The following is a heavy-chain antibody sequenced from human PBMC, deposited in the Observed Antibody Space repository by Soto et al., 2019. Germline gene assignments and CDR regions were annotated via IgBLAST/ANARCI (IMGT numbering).Heavy chain of an antibody. CDR1: GFTFSSYA. V-gene: IGHV3-30-3*01. D-gene: IGHD2-15*01. Sequence: QVQLVESGGGVVQPGRSLRLSCAASGFTFSSYAMPWVRQAPGKGLEWVAVISYDGSNKYYADSVKGRFTISRDNSKNTLYLQMNSLRAEDTAVYYCARDSDSLEDRNYYYGMDVWGQGTTATVSS. CDR3: ARDSDSLEDRNYYYGMDV. CDR2: ISYDGSNK. J-gene: IGHJ6*02.